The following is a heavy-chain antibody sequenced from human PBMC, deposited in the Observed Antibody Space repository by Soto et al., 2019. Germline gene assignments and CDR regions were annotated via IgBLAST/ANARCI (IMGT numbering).Heavy chain of an antibody. Sequence: QVQLQESGPGLVKPSQTLSLTCTVSGGSISSGGYYWSWIRQHPGKGLEWIGYIYYSGSTYYNPSLKSRLTISVDTSKHQFSLKLTSVPAADTAVYYCATVRTYYVILTRSPYYYYGMDVWGQGTTVTVSS. CDR1: GGSISSGGYY. V-gene: IGHV4-31*03. J-gene: IGHJ6*02. CDR2: IYYSGST. D-gene: IGHD3-9*01. CDR3: ATVRTYYVILTRSPYYYYGMDV.